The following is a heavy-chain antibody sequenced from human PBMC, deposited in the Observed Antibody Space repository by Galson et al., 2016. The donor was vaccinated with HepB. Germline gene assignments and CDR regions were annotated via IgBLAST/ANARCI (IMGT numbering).Heavy chain of an antibody. CDR1: GFTFSNYA. CDR3: AKGSGGNVAAAGPDY. CDR2: ISGSGGST. Sequence: SLRLSCAASGFTFSNYAMSWVRQAPGKGLEWVSAISGSGGSTYYADSVKGRFTISRDNSKNTLYLQMNSLRAEDTAVYYCAKGSGGNVAAAGPDYWGQGTLVTVSS. J-gene: IGHJ4*02. V-gene: IGHV3-23*01. D-gene: IGHD6-13*01.